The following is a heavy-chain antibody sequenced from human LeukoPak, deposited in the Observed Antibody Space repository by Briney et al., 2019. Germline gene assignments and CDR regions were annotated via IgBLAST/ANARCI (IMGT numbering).Heavy chain of an antibody. D-gene: IGHD3-22*01. CDR1: GGSISSYY. V-gene: IGHV4-59*12. Sequence: SETLSLTCTVSGGSISSYYWGWIRQPPGKGLEWIGYIYYSGSTNYNPSLKSRVTISVDTSKNQFSLKLSSVTAADTAVYYCARAAYYYDSRGARPNWFDPWGQGTLVTVSS. CDR3: ARAAYYYDSRGARPNWFDP. J-gene: IGHJ5*02. CDR2: IYYSGST.